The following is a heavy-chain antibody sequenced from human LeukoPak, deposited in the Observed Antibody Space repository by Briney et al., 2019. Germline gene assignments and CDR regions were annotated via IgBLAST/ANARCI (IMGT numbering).Heavy chain of an antibody. D-gene: IGHD3-22*01. J-gene: IGHJ4*02. V-gene: IGHV3-7*05. Sequence: PGGSLRLSCAASGFTFSTYWMSWVRQAPGKGLEWVANIKQDGSEKYYVDSVKGRFTISRDNAKNSLYLQMNSLRVEGTAVYYCARDGLGVVGRSGYYYGPPHFDYWGQGTLVTVSS. CDR2: IKQDGSEK. CDR1: GFTFSTYW. CDR3: ARDGLGVVGRSGYYYGPPHFDY.